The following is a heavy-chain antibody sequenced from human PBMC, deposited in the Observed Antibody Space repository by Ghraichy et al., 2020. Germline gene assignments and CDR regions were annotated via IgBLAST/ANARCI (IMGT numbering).Heavy chain of an antibody. CDR3: AKVMTLGHYDFSSGPRRSGMDV. D-gene: IGHD3-3*01. CDR1: GFTYSTHA. V-gene: IGHV3-23*01. Sequence: AGSLRLSCAASGFTYSTHAMSWVRQAPGKGLEWVSAISGSGSHTYSAPSVKGRFTISRDNSQNTLFLQMNSMRTEDSAVYYCAKVMTLGHYDFSSGPRRSGMDVWGQGTTVTVSS. CDR2: ISGSGSHT. J-gene: IGHJ6*02.